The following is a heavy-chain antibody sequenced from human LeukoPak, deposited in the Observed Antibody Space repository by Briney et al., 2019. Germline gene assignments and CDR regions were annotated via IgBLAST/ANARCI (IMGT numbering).Heavy chain of an antibody. V-gene: IGHV4-59*11. Sequence: PSEALSLTCADSTDSFSSHYWTWIRQPPGKGLEWIGYISYIGRTNYNPPLKSRVTISIDTSNSQFSMKLSSVTAADTAVYYCARDLVTGTKGFDIWGQGTMVSVSS. D-gene: IGHD4-17*01. CDR1: TDSFSSHY. CDR2: ISYIGRT. J-gene: IGHJ3*02. CDR3: ARDLVTGTKGFDI.